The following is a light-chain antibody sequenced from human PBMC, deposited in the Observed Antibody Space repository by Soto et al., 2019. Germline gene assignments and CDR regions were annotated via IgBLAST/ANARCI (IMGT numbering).Light chain of an antibody. CDR1: SSDVGAYNR. CDR2: DVS. Sequence: QSALTQPASVSGSPGQSIAISCTVSSSDVGAYNRVSWYQQSPDTAPKLIIYDVSDRPSGVPDRFSGSKSGNTASLTISGLQPEDEADYYCNSYTTRTTYVFGTGTKVTVL. V-gene: IGLV2-18*02. CDR3: NSYTTRTTYV. J-gene: IGLJ1*01.